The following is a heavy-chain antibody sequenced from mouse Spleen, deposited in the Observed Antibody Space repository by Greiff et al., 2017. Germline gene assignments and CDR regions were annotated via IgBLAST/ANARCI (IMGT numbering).Heavy chain of an antibody. V-gene: IGHV5-9*04. CDR2: ISSGGGNT. CDR3: ARQEIYYPYFDY. D-gene: IGHD2-1*01. CDR1: GFTFSSYT. J-gene: IGHJ2*01. Sequence: EVKLMESGGGLVKPGGSLKLSCAASGFTFSSYTMSWVRQTPAKRLEWVATISSGGGNTYYPDSVKGRFTISRDNARNTLYLQMSSLRSEDTAMYYCARQEIYYPYFDYWGQGTTLTVSS.